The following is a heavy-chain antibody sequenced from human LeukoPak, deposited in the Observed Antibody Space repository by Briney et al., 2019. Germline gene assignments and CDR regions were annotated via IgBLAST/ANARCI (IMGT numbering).Heavy chain of an antibody. CDR2: IYYSGST. Sequence: PSETLSLTCSVSGAPLKSHYWTWIRQPPGKGLDWIGYIYYSGSTNYNASLTNRVTISVDTSKNQFSLKLSSVTAADTAVYYCAREVGYCSGGSCYSYFDYWGQGTLVTVSS. J-gene: IGHJ4*02. CDR1: GAPLKSHY. CDR3: AREVGYCSGGSCYSYFDY. V-gene: IGHV4-59*11. D-gene: IGHD2-15*01.